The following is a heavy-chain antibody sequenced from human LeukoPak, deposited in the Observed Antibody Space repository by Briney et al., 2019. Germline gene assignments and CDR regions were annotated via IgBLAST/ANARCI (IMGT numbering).Heavy chain of an antibody. CDR2: IYHSGRT. Sequence: SETLSLTCAVSDYSISSDYYWDWIRQPPGKGLEWIGSIYHSGRTYYNPSLKSRVTISVDTSKNQFSLNLSSVTAADTAVYYCARGVPPDYWGQEPWSPSPQ. J-gene: IGHJ4*01. V-gene: IGHV4-38-2*01. CDR1: DYSISSDYY. CDR3: ARGVPPDY. D-gene: IGHD2-8*01.